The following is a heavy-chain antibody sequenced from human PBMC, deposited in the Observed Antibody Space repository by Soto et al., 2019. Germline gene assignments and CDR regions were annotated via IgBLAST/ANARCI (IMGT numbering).Heavy chain of an antibody. Sequence: PSETLSLTCNVSGDSINGYYWSWIRQPPGKGLEWIGCIYSSGSTKYSPSLRSRVSMSIDTPKSQFSLKLRSVTAADTAVYYCARRVGNRDHFDYWGQGTRVTVSS. D-gene: IGHD1-26*01. CDR3: ARRVGNRDHFDY. CDR1: GDSINGYY. CDR2: IYSSGST. V-gene: IGHV4-59*08. J-gene: IGHJ4*02.